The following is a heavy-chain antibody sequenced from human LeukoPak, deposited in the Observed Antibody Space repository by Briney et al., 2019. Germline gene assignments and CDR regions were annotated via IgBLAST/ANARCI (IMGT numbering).Heavy chain of an antibody. CDR3: ARDEDASSDNAFDI. V-gene: IGHV1-2*02. J-gene: IGHJ3*02. Sequence: ASVKVSCKASGYTFTDYYMHWVRQAPGQGLEWMGWINPNSGGTKYAQKFQGRVTMTRDTSISTAYMELSRLRSDDTALYYCARDEDASSDNAFDIWGQGTMVTVS. D-gene: IGHD3-22*01. CDR1: GYTFTDYY. CDR2: INPNSGGT.